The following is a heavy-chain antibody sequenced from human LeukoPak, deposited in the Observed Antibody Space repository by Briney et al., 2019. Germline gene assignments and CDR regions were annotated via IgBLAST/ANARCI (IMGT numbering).Heavy chain of an antibody. CDR1: GGSISSGSYY. CDR3: ARDRYYYDSSGYLTYYFDY. Sequence: EPSETLSLTCTVSGGSISSGSYYWSWIRQPAGKGLEWIGRIYTSGSTNYNPSLKSRVTISVDTSKNQFSLKLSSVTVADTAVYYCARDRYYYDSSGYLTYYFDYWGQGTLVTVSS. J-gene: IGHJ4*02. CDR2: IYTSGST. D-gene: IGHD3-22*01. V-gene: IGHV4-61*02.